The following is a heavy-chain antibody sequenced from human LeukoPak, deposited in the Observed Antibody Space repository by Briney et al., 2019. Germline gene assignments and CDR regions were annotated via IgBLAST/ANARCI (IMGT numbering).Heavy chain of an antibody. V-gene: IGHV3-48*01. CDR3: PEGN. CDR1: GFTFSSYS. J-gene: IGHJ4*02. D-gene: IGHD6-13*01. Sequence: PGGSLRLSCAASGFTFSSYSMNWVRQAPGKGLEWVSYISSSSRTIYYADSVKGRFTISRDNAKNSLYLQMNSLRAEDTAISWFPEGNWGQGTLVTVSS. CDR2: ISSSSRTI.